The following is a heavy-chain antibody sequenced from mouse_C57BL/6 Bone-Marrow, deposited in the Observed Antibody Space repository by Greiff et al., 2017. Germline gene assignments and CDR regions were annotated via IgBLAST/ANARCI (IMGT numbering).Heavy chain of an antibody. CDR1: GYTFTDYY. V-gene: IGHV1-76*01. CDR2: IYPGSGNT. D-gene: IGHD2-3*01. J-gene: IGHJ4*01. CDR3: ASDGEFPEDY. Sequence: VQLKESGAELVRPGASVKLSCKASGYTFTDYYINWVKQRPGQGLEWIARIYPGSGNTYYNEKFKGKATLTAEKSSSTAYMQLSSLTSEDSAVYFCASDGEFPEDYWGQGTSVTVSS.